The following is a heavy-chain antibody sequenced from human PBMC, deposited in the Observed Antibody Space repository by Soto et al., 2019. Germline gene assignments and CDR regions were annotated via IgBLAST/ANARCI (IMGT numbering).Heavy chain of an antibody. J-gene: IGHJ6*02. CDR2: IYHSGST. V-gene: IGHV4-4*02. CDR1: GXSIXXXXX. Sequence: QVQLQESGPGLVKPSGTLSLTCAVSGXSIXXXXXXXXVRXXPGKGLEWIGEIYHSGSTNYNPSLKSRVTISVDKSKNQFSLKLSSVTXXXXXXXXXXXXXXXXXXXXXXXXXVWGQGTTVTVSS. CDR3: XXXXXXXXXXXXXXXXV.